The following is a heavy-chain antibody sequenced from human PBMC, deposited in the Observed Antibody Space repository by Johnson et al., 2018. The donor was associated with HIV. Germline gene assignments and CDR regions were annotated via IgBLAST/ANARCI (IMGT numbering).Heavy chain of an antibody. Sequence: VQLVESGGGLIQPGGSLRLACAASGFTVSSNYMSWVRQAPGKGLEWVSIIYGAGGTYYADSVKGRCTISRDNSNNTLYMQMNSLRADDTAVYYCARGGVWFGTIEAFDIWGQGTLVTVSS. CDR2: IYGAGGT. CDR3: ARGGVWFGTIEAFDI. CDR1: GFTVSSNY. V-gene: IGHV3-53*01. D-gene: IGHD3-10*01. J-gene: IGHJ3*02.